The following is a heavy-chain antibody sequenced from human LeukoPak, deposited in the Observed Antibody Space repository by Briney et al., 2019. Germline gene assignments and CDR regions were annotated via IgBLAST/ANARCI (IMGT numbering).Heavy chain of an antibody. CDR3: ARVSIVATISNWFDP. CDR1: GGSISNYY. V-gene: IGHV4-59*12. Sequence: SETLSLTCTVSGGSISNYYWSWIRQPPGKGLEWIGSIYHSGSTYYNPSLKSRVTISVDTSKNQFSLKLSSVTAADTAVYYCARVSIVATISNWFDPWGQGTLVTVSS. CDR2: IYHSGST. D-gene: IGHD5-12*01. J-gene: IGHJ5*02.